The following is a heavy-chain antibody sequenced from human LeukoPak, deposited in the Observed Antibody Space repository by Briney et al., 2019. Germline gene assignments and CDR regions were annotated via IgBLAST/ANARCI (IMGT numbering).Heavy chain of an antibody. J-gene: IGHJ4*02. CDR2: ISGSGGST. CDR1: GFTFSSYA. CDR3: AKVLTPYSGYDYSFDY. V-gene: IGHV3-23*01. Sequence: GGSLRLSCAASGFTFSSYAMSWVRQAPGKGLEWVSAISGSGGSTYYADSVKGRFTISRDNSKNTLYLQMNSLRAEDTAVYYCAKVLTPYSGYDYSFDYWGQGTLVIVSS. D-gene: IGHD5-12*01.